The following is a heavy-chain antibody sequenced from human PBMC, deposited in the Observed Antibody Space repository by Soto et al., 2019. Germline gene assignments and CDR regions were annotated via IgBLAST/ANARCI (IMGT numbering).Heavy chain of an antibody. D-gene: IGHD3-22*01. J-gene: IGHJ4*02. V-gene: IGHV4-34*01. CDR1: GGSFSGYY. CDR3: AGPRGYDSSGFAFY. Sequence: SETLSLTCAVDGGSFSGYYWSWIRQPPGKGLEWIGEINHSGSTNYTPSLKSRVTISVDTSKNQFSLKLSSVTAADTAVYYCAGPRGYDSSGFAFYWGQGTLVTVSS. CDR2: INHSGST.